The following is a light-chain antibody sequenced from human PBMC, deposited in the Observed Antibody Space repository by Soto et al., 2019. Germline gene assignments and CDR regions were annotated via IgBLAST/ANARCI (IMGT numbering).Light chain of an antibody. CDR1: QSISSW. CDR3: QQYESYWT. J-gene: IGKJ1*01. CDR2: DAS. Sequence: DIQMTQSPSTLSASVGDRVTITCRASQSISSWLAWYQQKPGKAPNLLIYDASSLESGVPSRFSGSGSGTEFTLNISSLQPDDFATYYGQQYESYWTFGQGTKVE. V-gene: IGKV1-5*01.